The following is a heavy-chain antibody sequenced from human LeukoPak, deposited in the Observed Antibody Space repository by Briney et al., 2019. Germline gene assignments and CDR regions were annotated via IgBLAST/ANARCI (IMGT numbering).Heavy chain of an antibody. V-gene: IGHV3-48*04. CDR3: ARSGSSYAYFDY. D-gene: IGHD3-22*01. J-gene: IGHJ4*02. CDR1: GFTFGGYS. Sequence: PGGSLRLSCAASGFTFGGYSMNWVRRPPGKGLEWVSYISSSGSTIHYADSVKGRVTISRDNAKNSLYLQMNSLRAEDTAVFYCARSGSSYAYFDYWGQGTLVTVSS. CDR2: ISSSGSTI.